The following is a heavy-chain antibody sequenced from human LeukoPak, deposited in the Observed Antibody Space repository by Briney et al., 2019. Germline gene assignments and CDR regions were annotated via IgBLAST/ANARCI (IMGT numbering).Heavy chain of an antibody. Sequence: GASVKVSCKASGYTFTSYGISWVLQAPGQGLEWMGWISAYNGNTNYAQKLQGRVNMTTDTSTSTAYMELRSLRSDDTAVYYCARVMDYYDSHWFDPWGQGTLVTVSS. J-gene: IGHJ5*02. CDR2: ISAYNGNT. CDR3: ARVMDYYDSHWFDP. D-gene: IGHD3-22*01. CDR1: GYTFTSYG. V-gene: IGHV1-18*01.